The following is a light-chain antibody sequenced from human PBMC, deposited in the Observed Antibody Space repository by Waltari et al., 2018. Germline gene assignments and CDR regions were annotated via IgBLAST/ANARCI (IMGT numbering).Light chain of an antibody. CDR3: QQRTDRPPVT. CDR1: QSVSVY. Sequence: EVVLTQSPATLSLSPGERATLSCRASQSVSVYLACYQQKPGQAPRLHSYDASDSATGVPARLSGSGSGTDFTLTISSLEPEDFAVYYCQQRTDRPPVTFGQGTRVEMK. CDR2: DAS. V-gene: IGKV3-11*01. J-gene: IGKJ1*01.